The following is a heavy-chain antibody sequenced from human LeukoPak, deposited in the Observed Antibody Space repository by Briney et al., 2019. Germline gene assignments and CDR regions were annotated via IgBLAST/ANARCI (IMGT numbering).Heavy chain of an antibody. CDR1: GFTFSSYA. CDR2: ISGSGSST. V-gene: IGHV3-23*01. CDR3: AKLGGRSGIVDY. Sequence: GGSLRLSCAASGFTFSSYAMSWVRQAPGKGLEWVSAISGSGSSTYYADSVKGRFTISRDNSKNTLYLQMNSLRAEDTAVYYCAKLGGRSGIVDYWGQGTLVTVSS. D-gene: IGHD1-26*01. J-gene: IGHJ4*02.